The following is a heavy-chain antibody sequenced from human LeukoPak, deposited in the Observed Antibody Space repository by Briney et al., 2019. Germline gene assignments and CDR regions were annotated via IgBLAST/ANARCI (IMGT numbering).Heavy chain of an antibody. Sequence: QPGGSLRLSCAASGLDFSSNWMHWVRHAPGQGLVWVSRIKGDGISTNYADSVKGRFTISRDIAKNTLYLQMNSLRAEDTAVYYCARVGGYYAYYFDYWGQGTLVTVSS. V-gene: IGHV3-74*01. D-gene: IGHD3-22*01. CDR2: IKGDGIST. J-gene: IGHJ4*02. CDR1: GLDFSSNW. CDR3: ARVGGYYAYYFDY.